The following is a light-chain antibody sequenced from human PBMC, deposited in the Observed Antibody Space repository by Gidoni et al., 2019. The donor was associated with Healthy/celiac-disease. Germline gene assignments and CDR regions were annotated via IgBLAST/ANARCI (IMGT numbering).Light chain of an antibody. CDR2: DAS. CDR3: QHRGA. J-gene: IGKJ4*01. CDR1: QSVSSY. Sequence: EIVLTQSPATLSLSPGERATLSCRASQSVSSYLAWYQQKPGQAPRLLIYDASNRATGIPARFSGSGSGTDFTLTISSLEPEDFAVYYCQHRGAFGGXTKVEIK. V-gene: IGKV3-11*01.